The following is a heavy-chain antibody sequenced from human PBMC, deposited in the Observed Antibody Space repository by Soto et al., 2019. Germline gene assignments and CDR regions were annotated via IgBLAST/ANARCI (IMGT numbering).Heavy chain of an antibody. CDR1: LDTLSHYW. D-gene: IGHD6-19*01. V-gene: IGHV5-51*01. J-gene: IGHJ6*02. CDR2: IYPGDSDT. Sequence: GESLKISCHASLDTLSHYWIGCVRQTPGKGLEWMGIIYPGDSDTRYSPSFQGQVTVSADKAISTAYLQWSSLKASDTAMYYCARRAYSSGWYYYYGMDVWGQGTTVTVSS. CDR3: ARRAYSSGWYYYYGMDV.